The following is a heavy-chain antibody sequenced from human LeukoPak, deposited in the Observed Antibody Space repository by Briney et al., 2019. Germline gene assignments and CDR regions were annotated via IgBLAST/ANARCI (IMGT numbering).Heavy chain of an antibody. V-gene: IGHV3-23*01. Sequence: PGGSLRLSCAASGFTFSTYVMSWVRQAPGRGLEWVSVISGSGDTEYYADSVKGRFTISRDNSKNALYLQMNSLRAEDTAVYYCARVEGYCSDGSCYHFDYWGQGTLVTVPP. CDR1: GFTFSTYV. J-gene: IGHJ4*02. D-gene: IGHD2-15*01. CDR2: ISGSGDTE. CDR3: ARVEGYCSDGSCYHFDY.